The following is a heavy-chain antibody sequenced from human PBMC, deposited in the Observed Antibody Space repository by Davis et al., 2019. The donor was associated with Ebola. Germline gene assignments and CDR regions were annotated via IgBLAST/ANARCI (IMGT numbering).Heavy chain of an antibody. Sequence: PGGSLRLSCAASGFTFSSHGMHWVRQAPGKGPEWVAVISYDETNKDYADSVKGRFTISRDNAKNTLYLQMSSLRVEDTAVYYCGRGGLEPVDFWGQGTLVTVSS. CDR3: GRGGLEPVDF. CDR1: GFTFSSHG. V-gene: IGHV3-30*03. D-gene: IGHD1-1*01. CDR2: ISYDETNK. J-gene: IGHJ4*02.